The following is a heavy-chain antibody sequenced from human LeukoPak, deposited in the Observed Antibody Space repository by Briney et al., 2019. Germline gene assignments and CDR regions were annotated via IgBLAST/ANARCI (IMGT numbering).Heavy chain of an antibody. CDR3: ARGPMLRGVISPYYFDY. CDR2: IWYDGSNK. CDR1: GFTFSSYG. J-gene: IGHJ4*02. Sequence: PGRSLRLSCAASGFTFSSYGMHWVRQAPGKGLEWVAVIWYDGSNKYYADSVKGRFTISTDNSKNTLYLQMSSLRAEDTAVYYCARGPMLRGVISPYYFDYWGQGALVTVSS. D-gene: IGHD3-10*01. V-gene: IGHV3-33*01.